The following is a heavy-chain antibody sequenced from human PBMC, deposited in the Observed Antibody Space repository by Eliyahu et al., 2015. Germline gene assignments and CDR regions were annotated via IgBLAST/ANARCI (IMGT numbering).Heavy chain of an antibody. CDR3: TKDAGGYCSGGRCSNNGCFDV. CDR2: IXYDGDTT. J-gene: IGHJ3*01. V-gene: IGHV3-30*18. Sequence: QVQLVESGGGVVQPGRSLRLSCLVAXFXFSGXGXXWVRQGPGKGLEWVASIXYDGDTTXYAEXVKGRFTISRDNSKNTLHLQMNSPKAEDTAVYYCTKDAGGYCSGGRCSNNGCFDVWGQGTKVTVSS. CDR1: XFXFSGXG. D-gene: IGHD2-15*01.